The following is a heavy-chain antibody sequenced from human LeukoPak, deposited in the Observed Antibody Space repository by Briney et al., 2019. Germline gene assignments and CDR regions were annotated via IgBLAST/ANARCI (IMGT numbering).Heavy chain of an antibody. CDR3: ARVIYSSSWRPHAFDI. CDR1: GGSISSYY. CDR2: IYYSGST. V-gene: IGHV4-39*01. J-gene: IGHJ3*02. D-gene: IGHD6-13*01. Sequence: SETLSLTCTVSGGSISSYYWGWIRQPPGKGLEWIGSIYYSGSTYYNPSLKSRVTISVDTSKNQFSLKLSSVTAADTAVYYCARVIYSSSWRPHAFDIWGQGTMVTVSS.